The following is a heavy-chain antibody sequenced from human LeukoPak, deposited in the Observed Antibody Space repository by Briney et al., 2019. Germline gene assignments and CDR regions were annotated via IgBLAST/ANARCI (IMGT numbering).Heavy chain of an antibody. V-gene: IGHV4-38-2*01. D-gene: IGHD5-12*01. CDR1: GYSISSGYC. Sequence: PSETLSLTCAVSGYSISSGYCWGWIRQPPGKGLEWIGSIYHSGSTYYNPSLKSRVTISVDTSKNQFSPKLSSVTAADTAVYYCARVATTTNPPQRPFDYWGQGTPVTVSS. CDR3: ARVATTTNPPQRPFDY. J-gene: IGHJ4*02. CDR2: IYHSGST.